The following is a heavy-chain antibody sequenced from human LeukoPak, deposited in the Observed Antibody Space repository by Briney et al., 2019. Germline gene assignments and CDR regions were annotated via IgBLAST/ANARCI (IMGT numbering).Heavy chain of an antibody. CDR1: GFTFSSYA. J-gene: IGHJ4*02. CDR3: AKEGVFVVNTSPSNDC. V-gene: IGHV3-23*01. D-gene: IGHD2-2*01. Sequence: GGSLRLSCAASGFTFSSYAMSWVRQAPGKGLEWVSAISGSGGSTYYADSVKGRFTISRDNSKNTLYLQMNSLRAEDTAVYYSAKEGVFVVNTSPSNDCWGQGTLVTVSS. CDR2: ISGSGGST.